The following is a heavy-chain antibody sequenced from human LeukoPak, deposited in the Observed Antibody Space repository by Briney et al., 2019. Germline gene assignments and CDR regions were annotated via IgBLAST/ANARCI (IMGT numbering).Heavy chain of an antibody. Sequence: GGSLRLSCAASGFTFSTYGVYWVRQAPGKGLEWVSSISSSSSYIYYADSVKGRFTISGDNAKNSLYLQMNSLRAEDTAVYYCARGGNDYGDFLGNWGQGTLVTVS. CDR1: GFTFSTYG. CDR3: ARGGNDYGDFLGN. CDR2: ISSSSSYI. D-gene: IGHD4-17*01. V-gene: IGHV3-21*01. J-gene: IGHJ4*02.